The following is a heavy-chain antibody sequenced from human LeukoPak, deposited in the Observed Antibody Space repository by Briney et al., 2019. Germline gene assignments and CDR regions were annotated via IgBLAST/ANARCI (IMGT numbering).Heavy chain of an antibody. Sequence: GSLRLSCAASGNYWMHWVRQAPGKGLVWVSHINSDGSWTSYADSVKGRFTISKDNAKNTVYLQMNNLRAEDTAVYYCVSFYETYWGRGTLVTVSS. CDR2: INSDGSWT. J-gene: IGHJ4*02. CDR1: GNYW. V-gene: IGHV3-74*01. CDR3: VSFYETY. D-gene: IGHD2-2*01.